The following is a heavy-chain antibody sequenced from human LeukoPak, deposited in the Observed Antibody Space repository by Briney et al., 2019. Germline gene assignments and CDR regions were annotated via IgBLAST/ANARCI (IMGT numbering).Heavy chain of an antibody. J-gene: IGHJ4*02. CDR2: TYTSGST. D-gene: IGHD3-10*01. CDR1: GGSISSYY. V-gene: IGHV4-4*07. Sequence: SETLSLTCTVFGGSISSYYWSWIRQPAGKGLEWIGRTYTSGSTNYNPSLKSRVTMSVDTSKNRFSLKLSSVTAADTAVYYCARDTGYYFGSGNYLYYFDYWGQGTLVTVSS. CDR3: ARDTGYYFGSGNYLYYFDY.